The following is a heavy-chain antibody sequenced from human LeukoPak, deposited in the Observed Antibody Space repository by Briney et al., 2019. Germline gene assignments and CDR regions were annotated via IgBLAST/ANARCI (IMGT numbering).Heavy chain of an antibody. V-gene: IGHV1-46*01. D-gene: IGHD2-21*02. CDR3: ARDPHARGCGADCYHSAYFDY. J-gene: IGHJ4*02. CDR1: GYTFTGYY. CDR2: ITPSGGIT. Sequence: GASVKVSCKASGYTFTGYYIHWVRQAPGQGLEWMGMITPSGGITKYSDQFQGRVSMTRDTSTTTVYMEVTSLRSEDTALYYCARDPHARGCGADCYHSAYFDYWGQGTLVTVSS.